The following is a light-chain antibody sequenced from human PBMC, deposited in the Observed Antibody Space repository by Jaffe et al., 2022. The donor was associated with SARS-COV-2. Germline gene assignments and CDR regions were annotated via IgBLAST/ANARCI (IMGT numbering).Light chain of an antibody. Sequence: QPVLTQPPSASASLGASVTLTCTLSSGYSNYKMDWYHQRAGKGPRFVMRVGTGGIVGSKGDGIPDRFSVLGSGLNRFLTSKNIQEEDESDYHCAFRYVFGTGAKVTVL. CDR1: SGYSNYK. J-gene: IGLJ1*01. CDR3: AFRYV. CDR2: VGTGGIVG. V-gene: IGLV9-49*01.